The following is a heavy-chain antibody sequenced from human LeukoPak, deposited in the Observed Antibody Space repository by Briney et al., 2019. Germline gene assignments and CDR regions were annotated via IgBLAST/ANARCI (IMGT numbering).Heavy chain of an antibody. J-gene: IGHJ4*02. CDR3: ARITRRYYGSGSYYDY. Sequence: SETLSLTCAVYGGSFSGYYWSWIRQPPGKGLEWIGEINHSGSTNYNPSLKSRVTISVDTSKNQFSLKLSSVTAADTAVYYCARITRRYYGSGSYYDYWGQGTLVTVSS. CDR2: INHSGST. D-gene: IGHD3-10*01. CDR1: GGSFSGYY. V-gene: IGHV4-34*01.